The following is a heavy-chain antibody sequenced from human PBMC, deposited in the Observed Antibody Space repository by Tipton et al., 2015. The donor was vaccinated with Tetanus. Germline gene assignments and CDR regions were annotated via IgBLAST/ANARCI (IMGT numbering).Heavy chain of an antibody. CDR1: GASISSGGYF. CDR2: IYYSGDT. Sequence: TLSLTCSVSGASISSGGYFWNWIRHHPGKGPEWIGYIYYSGDTYYNPSLKSRVSMSVDTSKNQFSLQLKSVTAADTAIYYCARTTRRWLHPDYWGPGTLVTVSS. D-gene: IGHD5-24*01. CDR3: ARTTRRWLHPDY. V-gene: IGHV4-31*03. J-gene: IGHJ4*02.